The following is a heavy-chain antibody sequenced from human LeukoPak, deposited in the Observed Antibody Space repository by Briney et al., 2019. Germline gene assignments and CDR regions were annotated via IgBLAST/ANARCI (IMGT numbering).Heavy chain of an antibody. Sequence: SETLSLTCTVSGYSISSGYYWGWIRQPPGKGLGWIGSIYHSGSTYYNPSLKSRVTISVDTSKNQFSLKLSSVTAADTAVYYCARAGLGSYYYDSSGYTPTYYFDYWGQGTLVTVSS. V-gene: IGHV4-38-2*02. D-gene: IGHD3-22*01. CDR3: ARAGLGSYYYDSSGYTPTYYFDY. CDR2: IYHSGST. J-gene: IGHJ4*02. CDR1: GYSISSGYY.